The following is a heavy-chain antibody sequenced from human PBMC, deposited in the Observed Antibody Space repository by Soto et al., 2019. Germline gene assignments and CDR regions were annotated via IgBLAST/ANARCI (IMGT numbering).Heavy chain of an antibody. J-gene: IGHJ4*02. CDR3: VSAGDYYDSSGYYRY. CDR2: IYWDDDK. V-gene: IGHV2-5*02. D-gene: IGHD3-22*01. CDR1: GFSLSTSGVG. Sequence: SCPTLVNPTQTLTLTCTFSGFSLSTSGVGVGWIRQPPGKALEWLALIYWDDDKRYSPSLKSRLTITKDTSKNQVVLTMTNMDPVDTATYYCVSAGDYYDSSGYYRYWGQGTLVTVS.